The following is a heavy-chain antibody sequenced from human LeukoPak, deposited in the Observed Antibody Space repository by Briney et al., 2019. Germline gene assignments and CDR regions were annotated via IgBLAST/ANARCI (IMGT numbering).Heavy chain of an antibody. J-gene: IGHJ4*02. CDR1: GFTFSNAW. CDR2: IWYDGSKK. CDR3: ARMSGSHIDY. V-gene: IGHV3-33*08. Sequence: PGGSLRLSCAASGFTFSNAWMSWVRQAPGKGLEWVAVIWYDGSKKYYADSVKGRFTISRDNSKNTLDLQMDSLRAEDTAVYYCARMSGSHIDYWGQGTLVTVSS. D-gene: IGHD1-26*01.